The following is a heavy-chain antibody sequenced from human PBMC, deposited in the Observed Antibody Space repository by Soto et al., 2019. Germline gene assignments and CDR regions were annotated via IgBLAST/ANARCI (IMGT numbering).Heavy chain of an antibody. CDR2: ISYDGTNH. J-gene: IGHJ4*02. CDR3: ASDTKTGVVVPGAPKY. Sequence: QVPLVESGGGVVQPGGSLTLSCAASRFTFSNYGMHWVRQAPREGLEWVAVISYDGTNHYYADSVRGRFTLSRDNSKNTLYLHMDRLTSDDTAVYYCASDTKTGVVVPGAPKYWGQGTLVAVSS. D-gene: IGHD2-2*01. V-gene: IGHV3-30*03. CDR1: RFTFSNYG.